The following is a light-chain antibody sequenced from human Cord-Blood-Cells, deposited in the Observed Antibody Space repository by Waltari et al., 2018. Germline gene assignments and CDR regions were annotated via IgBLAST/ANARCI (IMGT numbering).Light chain of an antibody. CDR1: QSVSSSY. Sequence: EIVLTQSPGTLSLSPGERATLSCRASQSVSSSYLAWYQQKPGQAPRPLIYGASSRATGIPDRFSGSGSGTDFTLTISRLEPEDFAVYYCQQYGSSPYTFGQGTKLGIK. CDR3: QQYGSSPYT. J-gene: IGKJ2*01. V-gene: IGKV3-20*01. CDR2: GAS.